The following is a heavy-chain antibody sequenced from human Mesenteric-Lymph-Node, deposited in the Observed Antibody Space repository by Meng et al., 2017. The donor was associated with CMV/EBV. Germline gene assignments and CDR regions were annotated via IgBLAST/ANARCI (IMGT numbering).Heavy chain of an antibody. CDR3: ARRNYDFWSGYSNYFDS. CDR1: GYAFTSYD. CDR2: IHPNSGNT. Sequence: ASVKVSCKASGYAFTSYDIHWVRQATGQGLEWMGWIHPNSGNTAYAQKFQGRVTMTRNTSISTAYMELSSLTSEDTAVYYCARRNYDFWSGYSNYFDSWVLGTLVTVSS. J-gene: IGHJ4*02. V-gene: IGHV1-8*01. D-gene: IGHD3-3*01.